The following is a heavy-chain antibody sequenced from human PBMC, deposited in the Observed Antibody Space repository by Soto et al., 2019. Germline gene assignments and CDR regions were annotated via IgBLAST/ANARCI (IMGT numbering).Heavy chain of an antibody. CDR3: QGIAAAGTTYYYMDV. Sequence: ASVKVSCKASGYTFTSYAMHWVRQAPGQRLEWMGWINAGNGNTKYSQKFQGRVTITRDTSASTAYMELSSLRSEDTAVYYCQGIAAAGTTYYYMDVWGKGTTVTVSS. V-gene: IGHV1-3*01. CDR2: INAGNGNT. J-gene: IGHJ6*03. D-gene: IGHD6-13*01. CDR1: GYTFTSYA.